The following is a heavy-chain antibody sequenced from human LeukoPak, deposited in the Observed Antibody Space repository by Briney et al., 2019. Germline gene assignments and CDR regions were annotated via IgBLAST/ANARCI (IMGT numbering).Heavy chain of an antibody. CDR3: AKNWGSFSWYFDL. V-gene: IGHV3-20*04. J-gene: IGHJ2*01. Sequence: PGGSLRLSCAASGFTFGDYGMNWVRQVPGKGLEWVSGINWIGGSTGYGDSVKGRFTISRDNAKNSPYLQMNSLRAEDTALYYCAKNWGSFSWYFDLWGRGTLVTVSS. CDR2: INWIGGST. D-gene: IGHD2/OR15-2a*01. CDR1: GFTFGDYG.